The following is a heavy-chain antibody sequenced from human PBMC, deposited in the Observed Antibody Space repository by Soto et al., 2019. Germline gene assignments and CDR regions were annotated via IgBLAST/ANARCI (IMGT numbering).Heavy chain of an antibody. V-gene: IGHV1-69*01. CDR2: IIPMYGPA. Sequence: QVPLVQSGAKVKKPGSSVTVSCKASGGTFSGYAIHWVRQAPGQGLEWMGGIIPMYGPAKYAQRFQGRVTITADESTTTVYMELTSLTSQDTAVYYCARVTSMVRGVIDNWFDPWGHGTLVTVSS. CDR3: ARVTSMVRGVIDNWFDP. CDR1: GGTFSGYA. D-gene: IGHD3-10*01. J-gene: IGHJ5*02.